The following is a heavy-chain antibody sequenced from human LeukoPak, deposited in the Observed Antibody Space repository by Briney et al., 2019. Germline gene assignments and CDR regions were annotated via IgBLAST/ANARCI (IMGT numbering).Heavy chain of an antibody. CDR2: IHYSGNT. V-gene: IGHV4-39*07. CDR3: ARGFCRGESCYSGEYFQH. Sequence: SETLSLTCTVSGGSISISNYYWGWIRQPPGKGLEWIGSIHYSGNTYYNPYNPSLTSRVTMSVDTSKNQFSLKLTSVTAADASVYFCARGFCRGESCYSGEYFQHWGQGTLVTVSS. CDR1: GGSISISNYY. D-gene: IGHD2-15*01. J-gene: IGHJ1*01.